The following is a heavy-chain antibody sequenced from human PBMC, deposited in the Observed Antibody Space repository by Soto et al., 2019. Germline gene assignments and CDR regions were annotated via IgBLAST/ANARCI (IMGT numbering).Heavy chain of an antibody. J-gene: IGHJ6*02. V-gene: IGHV1-69*06. Sequence: SVNVSCKASGGTFRSYAIRWVRQAPGQGLEWMGVIIPIFGTANYAQKFQGRVTITADKSTSTAYMELSSLRSEDTAVYYCARVGGYCSGGSCYSGPYYGMDVWGQGTMVTVSS. CDR2: IIPIFGTA. D-gene: IGHD2-15*01. CDR3: ARVGGYCSGGSCYSGPYYGMDV. CDR1: GGTFRSYA.